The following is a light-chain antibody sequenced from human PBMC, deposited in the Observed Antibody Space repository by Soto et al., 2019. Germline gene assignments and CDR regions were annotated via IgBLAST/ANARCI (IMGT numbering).Light chain of an antibody. Sequence: QSALTQPPSASGSPGQSVTISCTGTKNDIGVYDFVSWYQHHPGKAPRLIIYEVVQRPSGAPDRFSGSKSGNTASLTVSGLQVADEADYFCKSYAGSNTYVFGSGTKLTVL. CDR2: EVV. J-gene: IGLJ1*01. V-gene: IGLV2-8*01. CDR3: KSYAGSNTYV. CDR1: KNDIGVYDF.